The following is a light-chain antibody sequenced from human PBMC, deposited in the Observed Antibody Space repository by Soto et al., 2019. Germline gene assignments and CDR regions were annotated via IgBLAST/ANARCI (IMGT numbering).Light chain of an antibody. J-gene: IGLJ1*01. CDR2: EVT. Sequence: QSVLAQPASVSGSPGQSITVSCTGTSTDVGAYNYVAWYQQHPGKAPKLIIYEVTNRPSGVSYRFSASNSGTTASLTISGLHSEDEADYYCISYTGKSASYVFXTGTKVTVL. CDR3: ISYTGKSASYV. V-gene: IGLV2-14*01. CDR1: STDVGAYNY.